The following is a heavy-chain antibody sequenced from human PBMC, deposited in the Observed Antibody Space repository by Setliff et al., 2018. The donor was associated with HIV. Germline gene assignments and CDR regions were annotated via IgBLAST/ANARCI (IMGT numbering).Heavy chain of an antibody. D-gene: IGHD2-2*01. V-gene: IGHV1-69*10. Sequence: SVKVSCKASGFTFNHYALSWVRQAPGQGLEWMGGIIPILGIANYAQKFQGRVTITTDESTNTGYMELSSLRSEDTAVYYCARESACSSTSCPKVLDYWGQGTLVTVS. CDR1: GFTFNHYA. CDR2: IIPILGIA. CDR3: ARESACSSTSCPKVLDY. J-gene: IGHJ4*02.